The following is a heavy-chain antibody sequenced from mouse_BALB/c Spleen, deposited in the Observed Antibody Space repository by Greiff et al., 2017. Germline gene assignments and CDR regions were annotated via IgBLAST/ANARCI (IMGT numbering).Heavy chain of an antibody. CDR3: ARAHLLPLFDY. CDR1: GFSLTSYG. V-gene: IGHV2-9*02. CDR2: IWAGGST. Sequence: VKVVESGPGLVAPSQSLSITCTVSGFSLTSYGVHWVRQPPGKGLEWLGVIWAGGSTNYNSALMSRLSISKDNSKSQVFLKMNSLQTDDTAMYYCARAHLLPLFDYWGQGTTLTVSS. J-gene: IGHJ2*01. D-gene: IGHD1-1*01.